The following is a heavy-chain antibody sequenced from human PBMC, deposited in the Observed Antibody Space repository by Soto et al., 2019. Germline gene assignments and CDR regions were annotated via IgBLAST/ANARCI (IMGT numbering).Heavy chain of an antibody. J-gene: IGHJ4*02. CDR2: ISAYNGNT. Sequence: ASVKVSCKASGYTFTSYGISWVRQAPGQGLEWMGWISAYNGNTNYAQKLQGRVTMTTDTSTSTAYMELRSLRSDDTAVYYCARAGSTYYYDSSGVDYWGQGTLVSVSS. CDR3: ARAGSTYYYDSSGVDY. CDR1: GYTFTSYG. V-gene: IGHV1-18*04. D-gene: IGHD3-22*01.